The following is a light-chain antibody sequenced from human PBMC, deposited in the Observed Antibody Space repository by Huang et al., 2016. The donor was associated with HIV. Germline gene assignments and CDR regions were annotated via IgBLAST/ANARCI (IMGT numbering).Light chain of an antibody. CDR2: AAS. J-gene: IGKJ1*01. Sequence: AIQMTQSPSSLSASVGDRVTVTCRASQGIGNDLGWYQQKPGKAPKLLIYAASSLQSRVPSRFSGGRSSTVFTLTIAMLQHEDFATYYCLQDYNYPRTFGQGTKVEIK. V-gene: IGKV1-6*01. CDR3: LQDYNYPRT. CDR1: QGIGND.